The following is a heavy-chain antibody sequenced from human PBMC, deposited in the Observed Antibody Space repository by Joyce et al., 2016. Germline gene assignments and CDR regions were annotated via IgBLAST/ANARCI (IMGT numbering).Heavy chain of an antibody. V-gene: IGHV3-15*01. D-gene: IGHD4-17*01. CDR3: STNTVLGDAFDI. Sequence: VLLVESGGGLVKPGGSLSLSCAASGFTFSNTCMTWVRQAPGKGLEWVGRIKRKTDGGTTDYAAPVKGRFTISRDDSKKTLYLQMHGLKTEDTAVYYCSTNTVLGDAFDIWGQGTMVSVSS. CDR2: IKRKTDGGTT. CDR1: GFTFSNTC. J-gene: IGHJ3*02.